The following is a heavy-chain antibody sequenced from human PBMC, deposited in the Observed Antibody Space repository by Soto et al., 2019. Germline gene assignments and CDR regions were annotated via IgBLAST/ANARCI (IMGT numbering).Heavy chain of an antibody. CDR2: MNTNSDDT. CDR3: AREWSAAGHFYGMDV. Sequence: GASVKVSCKTSGYTFPSYDINWVRQAPGQGLEWVGWMNTNSDDTRSAQKFRGRLTLTRDKSMRAVYMKLSNLRPDDSAVYYCAREWSAAGHFYGMDVWGQGTTVTVSS. CDR1: GYTFPSYD. D-gene: IGHD6-13*01. V-gene: IGHV1-8*01. J-gene: IGHJ6*02.